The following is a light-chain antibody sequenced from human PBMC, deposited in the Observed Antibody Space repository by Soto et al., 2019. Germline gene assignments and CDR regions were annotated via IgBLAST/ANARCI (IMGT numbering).Light chain of an antibody. J-gene: IGKJ2*01. Sequence: DIQMTQSPSTLSASVGDRVTITCRASQSISEWLAWYQQKPGKAPKLLIYYASTLQSGVPSRFSGSGSGIEFTITISSLQPDDFATYYCQEYKSATFGQGTKLEIE. CDR3: QEYKSAT. CDR2: YAS. CDR1: QSISEW. V-gene: IGKV1-5*01.